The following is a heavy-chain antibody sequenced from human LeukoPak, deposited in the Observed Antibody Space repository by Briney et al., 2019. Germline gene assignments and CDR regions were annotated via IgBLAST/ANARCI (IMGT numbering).Heavy chain of an antibody. CDR3: ARVGSTDSPHAFDI. J-gene: IGHJ3*02. CDR2: IYTDGST. V-gene: IGHV3-66*01. CDR1: GFTVSRNY. Sequence: PGGSLRLSCAASGFTVSRNYMSWVRQAPGKGLEWVSVIYTDGSTYYADSVKGRFTISRDNSKNTLYLQMNSLRAEDTAVYYCARVGSTDSPHAFDIWGQGTTVTVSS. D-gene: IGHD3-22*01.